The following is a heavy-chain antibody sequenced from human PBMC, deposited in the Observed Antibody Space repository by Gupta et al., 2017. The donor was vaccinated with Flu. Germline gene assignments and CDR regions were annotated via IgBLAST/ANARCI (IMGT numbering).Heavy chain of an antibody. D-gene: IGHD3-16*01. CDR3: AQVGGGYLKKWAFFQH. CDR2: VNDRGMT. Sequence: QSPGRGLEWIGEVNDRGMTRYNPSLESRLTLSLDTANNQFSLTLKSVSAADTATYYCAQVGGGYLKKWAFFQHWGQGTLVTVS. J-gene: IGHJ1*01. V-gene: IGHV4-34*01.